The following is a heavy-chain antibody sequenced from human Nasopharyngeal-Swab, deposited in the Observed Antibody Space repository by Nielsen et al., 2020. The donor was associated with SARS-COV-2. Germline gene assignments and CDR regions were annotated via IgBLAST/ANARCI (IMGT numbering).Heavy chain of an antibody. V-gene: IGHV1-69*06. CDR1: GGSFSSYA. CDR2: IIPIFGTA. CDR3: ARGGSSGLFDY. J-gene: IGHJ4*02. D-gene: IGHD6-19*01. Sequence: SVKVSCKASGGSFSSYAISWVRQAPGQGLEWMGGIIPIFGTANYAQKFQGRVTITADKSTSTAYMELSSLRSEDTAVYYCARGGSSGLFDYWGQGTLVTVSS.